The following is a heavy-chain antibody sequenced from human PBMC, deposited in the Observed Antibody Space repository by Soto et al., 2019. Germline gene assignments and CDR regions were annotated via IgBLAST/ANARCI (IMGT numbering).Heavy chain of an antibody. CDR2: IYYSGST. D-gene: IGHD3-10*01. CDR1: GDSIGTTHSY. Sequence: PSETLSLTCTVSGDSIGTTHSYWAWIRQSPGKGLEWIGNIYYSGSTYYNPSLKSRVTISVDTSKNQFSLKLSSVTAADTAVYYCARQVLLWFGENDYWGRGTLVTVSS. V-gene: IGHV4-39*01. J-gene: IGHJ4*02. CDR3: ARQVLLWFGENDY.